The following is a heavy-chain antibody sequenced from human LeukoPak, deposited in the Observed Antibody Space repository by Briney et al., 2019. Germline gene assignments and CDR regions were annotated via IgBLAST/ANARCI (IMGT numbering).Heavy chain of an antibody. Sequence: GGSLRLSCVGYDFTVSTNYLNWVGQAPGKGLEGVSVILNDGRTYYADSVKGRFTISRDNSKNTVSLQMSSLRADDTAVYFCTRLAGIERVFRQKYFDFWGQGALVTVSS. CDR1: DFTVSTNY. J-gene: IGHJ4*02. CDR3: TRLAGIERVFRQKYFDF. D-gene: IGHD2-21*01. CDR2: ILNDGRT. V-gene: IGHV3-53*01.